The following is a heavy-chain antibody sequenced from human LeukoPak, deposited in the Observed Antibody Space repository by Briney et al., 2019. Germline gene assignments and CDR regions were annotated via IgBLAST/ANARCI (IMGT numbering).Heavy chain of an antibody. CDR2: INHSGST. Sequence: SETLSLTCAVYGGSFSGYYWSWIRQPPGKGLEWVGEINHSGSTNYNPSLKSRVTISVDTSKNQFSLKLSSVTAADTAVYYCARGRRVVIHYYYYMDVWGKGTTVTVSS. D-gene: IGHD3-3*01. J-gene: IGHJ6*03. V-gene: IGHV4-34*01. CDR3: ARGRRVVIHYYYYMDV. CDR1: GGSFSGYY.